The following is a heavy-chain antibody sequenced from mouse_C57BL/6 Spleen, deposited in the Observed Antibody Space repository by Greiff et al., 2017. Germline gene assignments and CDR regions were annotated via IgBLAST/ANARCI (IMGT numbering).Heavy chain of an antibody. J-gene: IGHJ3*01. CDR1: GYTFTSYW. D-gene: IGHD2-1*01. CDR3: ARGGNYRGAAWFAD. Sequence: QVQLQQPGTELVKPGASVKLSCKASGYTFTSYWMHWVKQRPGQGLEWIGNINPSNGGTNYNEKFKSKATLTVDKSSSTAYMQRSSLTSEDSAVFYCARGGNYRGAAWFADWGQGTLVTVSA. CDR2: INPSNGGT. V-gene: IGHV1-53*01.